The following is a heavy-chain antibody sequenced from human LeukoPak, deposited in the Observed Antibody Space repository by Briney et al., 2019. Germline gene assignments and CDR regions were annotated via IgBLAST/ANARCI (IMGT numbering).Heavy chain of an antibody. J-gene: IGHJ4*02. CDR1: GGSISSPYW. Sequence: SETLSLTCVVSGGSISSPYWWSWIRQPPGKGLEWIGEINHSGSTNYNPSLKSRVTISVDTSKNQFSLKLSSVTAADTAVYYCARGEIITAMVMFDYWGQGTLVTVSS. V-gene: IGHV4/OR15-8*01. CDR2: INHSGST. D-gene: IGHD5-18*01. CDR3: ARGEIITAMVMFDY.